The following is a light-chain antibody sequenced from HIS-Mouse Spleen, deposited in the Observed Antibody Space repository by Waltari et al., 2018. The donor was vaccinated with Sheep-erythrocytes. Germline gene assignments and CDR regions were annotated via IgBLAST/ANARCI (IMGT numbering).Light chain of an antibody. V-gene: IGLV2-23*01. CDR1: SSDVGSYNL. CDR2: EGS. Sequence: QSALTQPASVSGSPGQSRTISCTGTSSDVGSYNLVSWSQQHPGKAPKLMIYEGSKRPSGVSNRFSGSKSGNTASLTISGLQAEDEADYYCCSYAGSSTPWVFGGGTKLTVL. J-gene: IGLJ3*02. CDR3: CSYAGSSTPWV.